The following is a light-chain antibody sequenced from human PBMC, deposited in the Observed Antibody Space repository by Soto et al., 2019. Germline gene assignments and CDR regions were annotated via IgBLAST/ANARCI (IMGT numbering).Light chain of an antibody. CDR2: GAS. CDR3: QHYNNWPPWT. Sequence: EIVMTQSPVTLSVSPGERATLSCRASQSVSSNLAWYQQKPGQAPRLLIYGASTRATGVPARFSGSGSGTEFTLAISSLQSEDFAVYYCQHYNNWPPWTFGQGPKVEIK. CDR1: QSVSSN. J-gene: IGKJ1*01. V-gene: IGKV3-15*01.